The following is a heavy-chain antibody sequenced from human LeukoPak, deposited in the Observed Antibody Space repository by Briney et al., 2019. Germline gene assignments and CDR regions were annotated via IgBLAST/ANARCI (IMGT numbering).Heavy chain of an antibody. V-gene: IGHV3-23*01. CDR3: AKELYYSDSSGSFDY. D-gene: IGHD3-22*01. CDR2: IGVGGGDT. CDR1: GFAFSSHA. Sequence: GGSLRLFCAASGFAFSSHAMSWVRQAPGKGLEWVSGIGVGGGDTYYADSVKGRFTISRDNSKNTLYLQMNSLRAEDTAVYYCAKELYYSDSSGSFDYWGQGTLVAVSS. J-gene: IGHJ4*02.